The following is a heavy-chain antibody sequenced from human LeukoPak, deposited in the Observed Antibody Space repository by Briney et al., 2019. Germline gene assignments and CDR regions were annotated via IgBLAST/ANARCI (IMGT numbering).Heavy chain of an antibody. J-gene: IGHJ6*03. CDR2: ISSSSSYI. CDR1: GFTFGSYS. CDR3: ARTNVYYYYKDV. V-gene: IGHV3-21*01. Sequence: PGGSLRLSCAASGFTFGSYSMNWVRQAPGKGLEWVSSISSSSSYIYYVDSVKGRFTISRDNAKNSLYLQMNSLRAEDTAVYYCARTNVYYYYKDVWGKGTTVTVSS.